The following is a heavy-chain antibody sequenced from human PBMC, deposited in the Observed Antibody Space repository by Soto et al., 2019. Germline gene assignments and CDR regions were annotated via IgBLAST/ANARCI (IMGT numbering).Heavy chain of an antibody. J-gene: IGHJ5*02. CDR2: ISGSGGST. CDR1: GFTSSSYA. CDR3: AKDPPNPDIVVVVAATPENWFDP. D-gene: IGHD2-15*01. V-gene: IGHV3-23*01. Sequence: GGSLRLSCAASGFTSSSYAMSWVRQAPGKGLEWVSAISGSGGSTYYADFVKGRFTISRDNSKNTLYLQMNSLRAEDTAVYYCAKDPPNPDIVVVVAATPENWFDPWGQGTLVTVSS.